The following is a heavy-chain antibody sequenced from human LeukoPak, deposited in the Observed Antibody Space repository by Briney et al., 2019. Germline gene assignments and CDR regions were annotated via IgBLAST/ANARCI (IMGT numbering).Heavy chain of an antibody. V-gene: IGHV4-38-2*02. CDR3: ARAVGPDRPFDY. J-gene: IGHJ4*02. D-gene: IGHD6-6*01. CDR2: ISHSGST. CDR1: GYSISNGYY. Sequence: PSETLSLICTVSGYSISNGYYWGWIRQPPGKGLEWMGSISHSGSTHDNPSLKSQVTISVDTPKNQFSLKLSSVTAADTAVYYCARAVGPDRPFDYWGQGTLVTVSS.